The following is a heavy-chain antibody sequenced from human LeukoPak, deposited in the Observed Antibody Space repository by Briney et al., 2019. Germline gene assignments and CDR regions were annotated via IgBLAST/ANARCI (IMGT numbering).Heavy chain of an antibody. V-gene: IGHV3-21*01. CDR2: ISSSSSYI. Sequence: GGSLRLSCAASGFTFSSYSMNWVRQAPGKGLEWVSSISSSSSYIYYAASVKGRFTISRDNAKNSLYLQMNSLRAEDTAVYYCARDTYGRTIWSGYYLKYYFDYWGQGTLVTVSS. CDR1: GFTFSSYS. D-gene: IGHD3-3*01. J-gene: IGHJ4*02. CDR3: ARDTYGRTIWSGYYLKYYFDY.